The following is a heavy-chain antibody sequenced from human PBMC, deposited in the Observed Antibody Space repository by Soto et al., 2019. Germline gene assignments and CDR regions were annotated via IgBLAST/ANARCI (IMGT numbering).Heavy chain of an antibody. Sequence: VGSLRLSCAASGFSVSIYVMHVARQAPGKGLEWVAVISYDGSNKYYADSVKGRFTISRDNSKNTLYLQMNSLRAEDTAVYYCAKDSRFLEWLSYFDYWGQGTLVTVSS. CDR3: AKDSRFLEWLSYFDY. CDR2: ISYDGSNK. J-gene: IGHJ4*02. CDR1: GFSVSIYV. D-gene: IGHD3-3*01. V-gene: IGHV3-30*18.